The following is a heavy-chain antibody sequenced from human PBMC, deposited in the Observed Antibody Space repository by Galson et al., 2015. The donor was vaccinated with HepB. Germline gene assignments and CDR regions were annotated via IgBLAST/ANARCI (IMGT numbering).Heavy chain of an antibody. J-gene: IGHJ3*02. CDR1: GDSVTSNSAV. Sequence: CAISGDSVTSNSAVWNWIRQSPSRGLEWLGRTHFRSKWHNDYGISVKSRISINADTSENQFSLHLRSVTPEDTAVYYCARLSKFRFLADAFDIWGQGTMVTVSS. V-gene: IGHV6-1*01. CDR3: ARLSKFRFLADAFDI. D-gene: IGHD3-3*01. CDR2: THFRSKWHN.